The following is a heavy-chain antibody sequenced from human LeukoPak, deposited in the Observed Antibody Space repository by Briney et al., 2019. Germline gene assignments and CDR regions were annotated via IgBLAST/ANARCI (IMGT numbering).Heavy chain of an antibody. D-gene: IGHD2-2*01. CDR2: ISGGAGST. V-gene: IGHV3-23*01. CDR3: AKGRGSTSIYEY. J-gene: IGHJ4*02. Sequence: GGSLRLSCAASGFTLSTSGMSWVRQVPGKGLEWVSFISGGAGSTNYADSVKGRFTMSRDTAKSTLYLQMNSLRADDTATYYCAKGRGSTSIYEYWGQGTLVTVSS. CDR1: GFTLSTSG.